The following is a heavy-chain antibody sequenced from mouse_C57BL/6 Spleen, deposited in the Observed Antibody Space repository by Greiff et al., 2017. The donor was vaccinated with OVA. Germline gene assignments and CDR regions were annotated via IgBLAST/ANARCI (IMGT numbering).Heavy chain of an antibody. CDR3: STDGPYAMDY. CDR1: GYAFSSSW. D-gene: IGHD2-3*01. V-gene: IGHV1-82*01. CDR2: IYPGDGDT. Sequence: QVQLQQSGPELVKPGASVKISCKASGYAFSSSWMNWVKQRPGKGLEWIGRIYPGDGDTNYNGKFKGKATLTADKSSSTAYMQLSSLTSEDSAVXFCSTDGPYAMDYWGQGTSVTVSS. J-gene: IGHJ4*01.